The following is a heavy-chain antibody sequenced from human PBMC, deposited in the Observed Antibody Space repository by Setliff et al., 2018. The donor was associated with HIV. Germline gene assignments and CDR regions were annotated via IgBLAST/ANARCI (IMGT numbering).Heavy chain of an antibody. Sequence: PSETLSLTCTVSGASSSSHYWNWIRQPPGKGLEWIGYMYYSVTTNYNPSLKSRVTISLDTSRNQFSLKLNSVTAADTAVYYCAGGRGGWGAFDIWGQGTMVTVSS. CDR3: AGGRGGWGAFDI. V-gene: IGHV4-59*11. CDR1: GASSSSHY. J-gene: IGHJ3*02. CDR2: MYYSVTT. D-gene: IGHD6-19*01.